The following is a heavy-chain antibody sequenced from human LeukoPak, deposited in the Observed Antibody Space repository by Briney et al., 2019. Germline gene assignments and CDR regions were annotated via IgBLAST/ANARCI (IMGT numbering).Heavy chain of an antibody. V-gene: IGHV3-15*01. CDR2: IKGNADGGTP. J-gene: IGHJ4*02. CDR1: GFSFMNAW. CDR3: TTFYHEYSPY. Sequence: GGSLRLSCAASGFSFMNAWMIWVRQAPGKGLEWVGRIKGNADGGTPDYAAPARGRFTISRDDSKNTLYLQMNSLKTEDTAVYYCTTFYHEYSPYWGRGTLVTVSS. D-gene: IGHD2/OR15-2a*01.